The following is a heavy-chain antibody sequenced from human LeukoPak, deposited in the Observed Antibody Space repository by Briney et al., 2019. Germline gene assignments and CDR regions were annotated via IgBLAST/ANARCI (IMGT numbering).Heavy chain of an antibody. J-gene: IGHJ5*02. D-gene: IGHD2-2*02. V-gene: IGHV4-4*02. CDR2: IYHSGST. Sequence: SGTLSLTCAVSGGSICSSNWWSWVRQPPGKGLEWIGEIYHSGSTNYNPSLKSRVTISVDKSKNQFSLKLSSVTAADTAVYYCATQRAAALPGFDPWGQGTLVTVSS. CDR3: ATQRAAALPGFDP. CDR1: GGSICSSNW.